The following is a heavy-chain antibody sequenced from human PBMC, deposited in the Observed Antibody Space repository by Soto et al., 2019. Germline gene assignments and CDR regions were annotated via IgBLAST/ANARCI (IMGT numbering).Heavy chain of an antibody. D-gene: IGHD3-9*01. CDR2: IIPMFGTP. J-gene: IGHJ6*02. CDR3: ARALHDRDFCRGLAA. V-gene: IGHV1-69*01. Sequence: QVQLVQSGAELKKPGSSVKVSCKASGGTFSKYAISWVRQAPGQGLEWLGGIIPMFGTPNYAQKFQGRVTVSADESTTTAYMELSRLRSADTAVYFCARALHDRDFCRGLAAWGQGTTVTVSS. CDR1: GGTFSKYA.